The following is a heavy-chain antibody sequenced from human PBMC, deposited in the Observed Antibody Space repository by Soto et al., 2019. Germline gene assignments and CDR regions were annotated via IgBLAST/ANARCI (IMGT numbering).Heavy chain of an antibody. Sequence: PSQTLSLTCVISGDSVSSNRVTWNWIRQSPSRGLEWLGRTYFRSKWYNDYAESVRSRITIDPDTSKNQFSLHLNSVTPEDTAVYYCVRLVGNSWLXFWGQGTLVXVSS. CDR2: TYFRSKWYN. V-gene: IGHV6-1*01. CDR3: VRLVGNSWLXF. CDR1: GDSVSSNRVT. D-gene: IGHD2-2*01. J-gene: IGHJ5*01.